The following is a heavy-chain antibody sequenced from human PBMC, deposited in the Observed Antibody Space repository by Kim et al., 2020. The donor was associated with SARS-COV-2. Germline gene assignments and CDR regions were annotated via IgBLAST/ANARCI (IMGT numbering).Heavy chain of an antibody. Sequence: SETLSLTCAVSGGSISSSNWCSWVRQPPGKGLEWIGEIYHSGSTNYNPSLKSRVTISVDKSKNQFSLKRSSVTAADTAVYYCASGGGRDSSGYYPVAWYFDLWGRGTLVTFSS. CDR1: GGSISSSNW. CDR3: ASGGGRDSSGYYPVAWYFDL. J-gene: IGHJ2*01. D-gene: IGHD3-22*01. V-gene: IGHV4-4*02. CDR2: IYHSGST.